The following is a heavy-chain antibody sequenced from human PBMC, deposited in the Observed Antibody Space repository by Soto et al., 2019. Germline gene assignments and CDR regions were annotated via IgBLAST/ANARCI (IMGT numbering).Heavy chain of an antibody. V-gene: IGHV1-69*13. CDR3: ARDRGIVVVPAAIYYGMDV. CDR1: GGTFSSYA. Sequence: SVKVSCKASGGTFSSYAISWVRRAPGQGLEWMGGIIPIFGTANYAQKFQGRVTITADESTSTAYMELSSLRSEDTAVYYCARDRGIVVVPAAIYYGMDVWGQGTTVTVSS. D-gene: IGHD2-2*01. CDR2: IIPIFGTA. J-gene: IGHJ6*02.